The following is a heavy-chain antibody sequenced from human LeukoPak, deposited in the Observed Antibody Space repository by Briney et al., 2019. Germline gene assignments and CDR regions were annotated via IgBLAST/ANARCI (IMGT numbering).Heavy chain of an antibody. CDR1: GFTFSSYS. Sequence: GGSLRLACAASGFTFSSYSMNWVRQAPGKGLEWVSHISSSSSAIYHADSVKGRFTISRDNGKNSLYLQMNSLRAEDTAVYYCAREGYYDSSGYLDAFDIWGQGTMVTVSS. CDR2: ISSSSSAI. V-gene: IGHV3-48*04. CDR3: AREGYYDSSGYLDAFDI. J-gene: IGHJ3*02. D-gene: IGHD3-22*01.